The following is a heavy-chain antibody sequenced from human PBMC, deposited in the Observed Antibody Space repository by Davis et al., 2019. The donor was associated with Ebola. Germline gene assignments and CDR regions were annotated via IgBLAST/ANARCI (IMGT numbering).Heavy chain of an antibody. J-gene: IGHJ6*04. CDR3: ARTARDIVVVVAATLGMDV. D-gene: IGHD2-15*01. V-gene: IGHV3-33*01. CDR1: GFTFSSYG. Sequence: GGSLRLSCAASGFTFSSYGMHWVRQAPGKGLEWVAVIWYDGSNEYYADSVKGRFTISRDNSKNTLYLQMNSLRAEDTAVYYCARTARDIVVVVAATLGMDVWGKGTTVTVSS. CDR2: IWYDGSNE.